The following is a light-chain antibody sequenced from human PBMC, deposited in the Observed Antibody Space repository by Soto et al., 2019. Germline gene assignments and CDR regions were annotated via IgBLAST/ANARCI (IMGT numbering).Light chain of an antibody. CDR2: VAS. V-gene: IGKV3-20*01. CDR3: QQHGSGPWT. CDR1: QSVSSNN. J-gene: IGKJ1*01. Sequence: EIVLTQSPDTLSLSPGERATLSCRASQSVSSNNLAWYQHKPGQPPRLLIYVASRRATGIQDRFSGRGSGSEFTLTVDRLEPEDFAVYYCQQHGSGPWTFGQGTEVEIK.